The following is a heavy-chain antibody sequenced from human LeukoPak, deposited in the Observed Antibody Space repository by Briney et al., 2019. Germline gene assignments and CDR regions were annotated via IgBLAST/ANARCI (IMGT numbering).Heavy chain of an antibody. V-gene: IGHV1-2*02. CDR3: ARDLLGGDHDF. D-gene: IGHD4-17*01. CDR1: GYTFTGDD. CDR2: MNPNSGGT. J-gene: IGHJ4*02. Sequence: PSVYLSCKVSGYTFTGDDMHWGRQAAGQGVEWMGWMNPNSGGTNYAQKFQGRVTMTRDTSISTAYMELSRLRSDGKAVYYWARDLLGGDHDFWGQGTLVTVSS.